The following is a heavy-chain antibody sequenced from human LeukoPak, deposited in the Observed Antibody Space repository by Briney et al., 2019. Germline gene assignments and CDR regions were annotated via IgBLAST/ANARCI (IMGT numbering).Heavy chain of an antibody. CDR2: IYYSGST. CDR3: ARDLGYSSGWYRTNYFDY. V-gene: IGHV4-59*01. CDR1: GGSISSYY. D-gene: IGHD6-19*01. Sequence: SETLSLTCTVSGGSISSYYWSWIRQPPGTGQERIGYIYYSGSTNYTPSLKSRVTISVDTSKNQFSLKLSSVTAADTAVYYCARDLGYSSGWYRTNYFDYWGQGTLVTVSS. J-gene: IGHJ4*02.